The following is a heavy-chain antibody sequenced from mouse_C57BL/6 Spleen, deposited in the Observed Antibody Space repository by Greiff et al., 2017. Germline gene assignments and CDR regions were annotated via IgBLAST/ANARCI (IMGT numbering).Heavy chain of an antibody. CDR2: IDPEAGDT. V-gene: IGHV14-1*01. CDR1: GFNIKDYY. D-gene: IGHD2-1*01. J-gene: IGHJ1*03. Sequence: EVQLQQSGAELVRPGASVKLSCTASGFNIKDYYMHWVKQRPEQGLEWIGRIDPEAGDTEYAPKFPGKATMTADTSSNTAYLQLSSLTSEDTAVYYCTTSDDGNCRYWYFDVWGTGTTVTVSS. CDR3: TTSDDGNCRYWYFDV.